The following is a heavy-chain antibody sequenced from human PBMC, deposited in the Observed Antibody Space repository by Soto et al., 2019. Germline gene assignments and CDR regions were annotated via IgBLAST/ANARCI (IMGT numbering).Heavy chain of an antibody. V-gene: IGHV3-30-3*01. Sequence: QVQLVESGGGVVKPGRSLRLSCAASGFTFSSYAMHWVRQAPGKGLEWVAVISYDGSNKYYADSVKGRFTISRDNSKNTLYLQMNSLRAEDTAVYYCARSPDIVVVVAATDDAFDIWGQGTMVTVSS. J-gene: IGHJ3*02. CDR1: GFTFSSYA. CDR3: ARSPDIVVVVAATDDAFDI. D-gene: IGHD2-15*01. CDR2: ISYDGSNK.